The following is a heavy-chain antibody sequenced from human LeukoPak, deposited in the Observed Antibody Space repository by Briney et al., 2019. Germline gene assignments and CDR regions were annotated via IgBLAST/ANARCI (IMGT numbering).Heavy chain of an antibody. Sequence: SETLSLTCTVSGGSISSGGYYWSWIRQHPGKGLEWIGYIYYSGSTYYNPSLKSRVTISVDTSKNQFSLKLSSVTAADTAVYYCARSGYSQAFDIWGQGTMVTVSS. CDR3: ARSGYSQAFDI. CDR1: GGSISSGGYY. CDR2: IYYSGST. V-gene: IGHV4-31*03. D-gene: IGHD3-22*01. J-gene: IGHJ3*02.